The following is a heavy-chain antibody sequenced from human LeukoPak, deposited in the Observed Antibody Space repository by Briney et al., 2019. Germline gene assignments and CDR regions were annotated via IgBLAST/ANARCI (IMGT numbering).Heavy chain of an antibody. CDR3: ARDRRRELLHAFDI. V-gene: IGHV4-59*01. D-gene: IGHD1-26*01. Sequence: SETLSLTCTVSGGTISRNYWSWIRQPPGKGLEWIAYIDYSWSTNYNPSLKSRLTISVDASKSQFSLKLSSVTAADTAVYYCARDRRRELLHAFDIWGQGTMVTVS. J-gene: IGHJ3*02. CDR1: GGTISRNY. CDR2: IDYSWST.